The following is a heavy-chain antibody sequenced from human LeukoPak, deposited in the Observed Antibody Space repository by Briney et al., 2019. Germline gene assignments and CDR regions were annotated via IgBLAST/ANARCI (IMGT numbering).Heavy chain of an antibody. CDR1: GYTFTGYY. Sequence: ASVKVSCKASGYTFTGYYMHWVRQAPGQGLEWMGRINPDSGDTNYVEKFQGRVTMTRDTSISTVYMELSRLRSDDTAIYYCARDPLLIGGDKRGFDYWGQGTLVTVSS. CDR2: INPDSGDT. D-gene: IGHD3-16*01. CDR3: ARDPLLIGGDKRGFDY. J-gene: IGHJ4*02. V-gene: IGHV1-2*06.